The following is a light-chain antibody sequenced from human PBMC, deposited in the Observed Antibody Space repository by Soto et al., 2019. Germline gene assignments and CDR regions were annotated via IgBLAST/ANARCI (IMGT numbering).Light chain of an antibody. J-gene: IGKJ1*01. CDR1: QGISSY. CDR2: AAS. Sequence: AIRMTQSPSSFSASTGDRVTITCRACQGISSYLAWYQQKPGKAPKLLIYAASTLQSGVPSRFSGSGSGTDFTLTISCLQSEDFATYYCQQYYSYPRPFGQGTKVEIK. CDR3: QQYYSYPRP. V-gene: IGKV1-8*01.